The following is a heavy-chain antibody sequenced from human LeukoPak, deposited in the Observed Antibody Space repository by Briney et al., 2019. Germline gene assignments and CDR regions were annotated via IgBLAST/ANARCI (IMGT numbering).Heavy chain of an antibody. CDR2: ISYDGSNK. D-gene: IGHD5-18*01. J-gene: IGHJ4*02. Sequence: QPGRSLRLSCAASGFTFSSYGMHGVRQAPGKGLEWVAVISYDGSNKYYADSVKGRFTISRDNSKNTLYLQMNSLRAEDTAVYYCAKDRRGYSYGYAFDYWGQGTLVTVSS. V-gene: IGHV3-30*18. CDR3: AKDRRGYSYGYAFDY. CDR1: GFTFSSYG.